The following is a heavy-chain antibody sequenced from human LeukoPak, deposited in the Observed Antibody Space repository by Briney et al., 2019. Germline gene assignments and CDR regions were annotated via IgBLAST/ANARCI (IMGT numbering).Heavy chain of an antibody. D-gene: IGHD4-23*01. J-gene: IGHJ4*02. CDR3: ARGHDYGGRKWYYFDY. CDR1: GGSISSYY. V-gene: IGHV4-59*01. CDR2: IYYSGST. Sequence: SETLSLTCTVSGGSISSYYWSWIRQPPGKGLEWIGYIYYSGSTNYNPSLKSRGTISVDTSKNQFSLKLSSVTAADTAVYYCARGHDYGGRKWYYFDYWGQGTLVTVSS.